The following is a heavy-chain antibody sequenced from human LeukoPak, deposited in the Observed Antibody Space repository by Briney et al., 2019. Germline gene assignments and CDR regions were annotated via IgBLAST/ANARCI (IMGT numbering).Heavy chain of an antibody. CDR1: GGSVSSYY. CDR3: ARVSWGSYPGFDY. CDR2: IYYSGSI. J-gene: IGHJ4*02. D-gene: IGHD7-27*01. V-gene: IGHV4-59*02. Sequence: SETLSLTCTVSGGSVSSYYWSWIRQPPGKGLEWIGYIYYSGSINYNPSLKSRVTISVDTSKNQFSLKLSSVTAADTAVYYCARVSWGSYPGFDYWGQGTLVTVSS.